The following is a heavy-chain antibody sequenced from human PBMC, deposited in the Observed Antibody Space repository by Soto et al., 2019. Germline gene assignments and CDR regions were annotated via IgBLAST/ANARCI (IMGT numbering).Heavy chain of an antibody. Sequence: QVQLVQSGAEVKKPGSSLRVSCKASGDTFNFYTINWVRQAPGLGLEWLGRIIPYLSVSNYAQKFQGRVTITADKSTNTACMEVRSLRSEDTAMYYCATSFGSGYRAFDYWGQGALVTVSS. CDR2: IIPYLSVS. CDR1: GDTFNFYT. CDR3: ATSFGSGYRAFDY. J-gene: IGHJ4*02. D-gene: IGHD3-10*01. V-gene: IGHV1-69*02.